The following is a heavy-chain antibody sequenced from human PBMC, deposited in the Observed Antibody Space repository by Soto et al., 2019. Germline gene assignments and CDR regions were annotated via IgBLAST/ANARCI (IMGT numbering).Heavy chain of an antibody. CDR2: ISDRGGST. D-gene: IGHD1-26*01. Sequence: PGGSLRLSCAASGFTFRSYAMSWARQAPGKGLEWVSAISDRGGSTYYADSVKGRFTISRDNSKNTLYLQMNSLRAEDTAVYYCARRGSGSYYDYWGQGTLVTVSS. V-gene: IGHV3-23*01. CDR1: GFTFRSYA. CDR3: ARRGSGSYYDY. J-gene: IGHJ4*02.